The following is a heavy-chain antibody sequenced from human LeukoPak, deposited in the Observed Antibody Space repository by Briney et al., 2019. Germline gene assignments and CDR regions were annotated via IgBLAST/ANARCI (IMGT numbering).Heavy chain of an antibody. Sequence: GESLKISCQGSGHSFTTNWIAWVRQLPGKGLEWMGTIYPGDSDTRYSPSFRGQVTISADKSISTTYLLWSSLKASDTAMYYCARHYASGTYYNPLGYWGQGTLVTVSS. CDR2: IYPGDSDT. CDR1: GHSFTTNW. CDR3: ARHYASGTYYNPLGY. J-gene: IGHJ4*02. V-gene: IGHV5-51*01. D-gene: IGHD3-10*01.